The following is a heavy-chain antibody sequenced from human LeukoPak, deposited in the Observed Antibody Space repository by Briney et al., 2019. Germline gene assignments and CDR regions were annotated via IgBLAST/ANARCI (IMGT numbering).Heavy chain of an antibody. CDR3: ARVSRIAAAGEDAFDI. CDR1: GGYISSYY. V-gene: IGHV4-59*01. D-gene: IGHD6-13*01. Sequence: KTSETLSLTCTVSGGYISSYYWSWIRQPPGKGLEWIGYIYYSGSTIYNPSLKSRVTISVDTSKNQFSLKLSSVTAADTAVYYCARVSRIAAAGEDAFDIWGQGTMVTVSS. J-gene: IGHJ3*02. CDR2: IYYSGST.